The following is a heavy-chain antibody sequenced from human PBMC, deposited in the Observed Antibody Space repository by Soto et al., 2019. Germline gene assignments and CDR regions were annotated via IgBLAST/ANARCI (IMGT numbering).Heavy chain of an antibody. J-gene: IGHJ6*02. CDR1: GFTFSSYG. CDR3: ARGGYYDSSGTYYYYGMDV. D-gene: IGHD3-22*01. Sequence: QVPLVESGGGVVQPGRSLRLSCAASGFTFSSYGMHWVRQAPGKGLEWVAVIWYDGSNKYYADSVKGRFTISRDNSKNTLYLQMNSLRAEDTAVYYCARGGYYDSSGTYYYYGMDVWGQGTTVTVSS. CDR2: IWYDGSNK. V-gene: IGHV3-33*01.